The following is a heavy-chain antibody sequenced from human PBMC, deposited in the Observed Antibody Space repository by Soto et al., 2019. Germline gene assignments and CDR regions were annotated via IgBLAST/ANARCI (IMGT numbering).Heavy chain of an antibody. Sequence: GNQNVSSEDAGLSLSSYATHRVRPAPGKGLEWVAVISYDGSNKYYADSVKGRFTISRDNSKNTLYLQMNRPRAEDTAVYYCARDGGYSAAYFYYGMDGWGQGTTVTVSS. CDR3: ARDGGYSAAYFYYGMDG. V-gene: IGHV3-30-3*01. CDR1: GLSLSSYA. CDR2: ISYDGSNK. J-gene: IGHJ6*02. D-gene: IGHD1-26*01.